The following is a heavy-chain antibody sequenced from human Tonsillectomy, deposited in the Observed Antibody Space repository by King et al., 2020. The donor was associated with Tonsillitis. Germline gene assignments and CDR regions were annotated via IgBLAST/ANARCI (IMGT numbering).Heavy chain of an antibody. CDR1: GFTFSSYA. D-gene: IGHD2-15*01. CDR3: AREDGRADPRFDY. Sequence: VQLVESGGGVVQPGRSLRLSCAASGFTFSSYAMHWVRQAPGKGLEWVAVISYDGSNKYYADSVKGRFTISRDNSKNTLYLQMNSLRAEDTAVYYCAREDGRADPRFDYWGQETLVTVSS. CDR2: ISYDGSNK. V-gene: IGHV3-30*01. J-gene: IGHJ4*02.